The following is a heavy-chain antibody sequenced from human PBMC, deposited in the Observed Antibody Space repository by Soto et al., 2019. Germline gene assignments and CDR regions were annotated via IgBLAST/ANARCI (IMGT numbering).Heavy chain of an antibody. CDR2: IYATGTT. CDR1: GASISGFY. J-gene: IGHJ5*02. Sequence: SETLSLTCTVSGASISGFYWSWIRKSAGKGLEWIGRIYATGTTDYNPSLKSRVMMSVDTSRKQFSLKLRSVTAADTAVYYCVRDGTKTLRDWFDPWGQGISVTVS. CDR3: VRDGTKTLRDWFDP. V-gene: IGHV4-4*07. D-gene: IGHD3-16*01.